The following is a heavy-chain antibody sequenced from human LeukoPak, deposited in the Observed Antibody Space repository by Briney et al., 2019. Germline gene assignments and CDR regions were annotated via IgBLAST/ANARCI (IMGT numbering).Heavy chain of an antibody. CDR1: GFTFSSYW. V-gene: IGHV3-7*01. D-gene: IGHD3-3*01. J-gene: IGHJ3*02. CDR3: ARGLGDDAFDI. CDR2: IKQDGSEK. Sequence: GGSLRLSCAASGFTFSSYWVSWVRQAPGKGLEWVANIKQDGSEKYYVDSVKGRFTISRDNAKNSLYLQMNSLRAEDTAVYYCARGLGDDAFDIWGQGTMVTVSS.